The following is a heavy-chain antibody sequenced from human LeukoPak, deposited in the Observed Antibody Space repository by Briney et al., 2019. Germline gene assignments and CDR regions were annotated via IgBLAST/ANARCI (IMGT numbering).Heavy chain of an antibody. V-gene: IGHV3-11*01. CDR3: ATDGAGFDT. J-gene: IGHJ5*01. Sequence: GGSLRLSCAASGFTFNDSYMSWIRQAPGRGLEWLSYITIGGTNTHYADSVKGRFTISRDNAKKSLYLEMNNLRAEDTAVYYCATDGAGFDTWGQGVLVTVSS. CDR2: ITIGGTNT. CDR1: GFTFNDSY.